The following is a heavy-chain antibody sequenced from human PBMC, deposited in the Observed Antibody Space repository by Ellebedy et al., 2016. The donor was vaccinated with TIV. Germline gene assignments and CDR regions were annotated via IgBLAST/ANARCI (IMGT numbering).Heavy chain of an antibody. Sequence: PGGSLRLSCVASGFTFSDHYMDLVRQAPGKGLEWVGRIKSEPDGGTTDYAAPVKGRFTISRDDSKNTLYLQMNSLKTEDTAVYYCARGGSGSVVWGQGTMVTVSS. D-gene: IGHD1-26*01. CDR1: GFTFSDHY. CDR2: IKSEPDGGTT. J-gene: IGHJ3*01. V-gene: IGHV3-15*01. CDR3: ARGGSGSVV.